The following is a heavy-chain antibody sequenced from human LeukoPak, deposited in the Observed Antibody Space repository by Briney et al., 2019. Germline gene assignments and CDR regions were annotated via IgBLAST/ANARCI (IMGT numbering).Heavy chain of an antibody. CDR3: ARVDYGDYGFDY. Sequence: PGGSLRLSCAASGFTVSSNYMSWVRQAPGKGLEWVSVIYSGGRTYYAASVKGRFPISRDNSKNTLYLQMNSLRAEDTAVYYCARVDYGDYGFDYWGQGTLVTVYS. CDR2: IYSGGRT. CDR1: GFTVSSNY. V-gene: IGHV3-66*01. J-gene: IGHJ4*02. D-gene: IGHD4-17*01.